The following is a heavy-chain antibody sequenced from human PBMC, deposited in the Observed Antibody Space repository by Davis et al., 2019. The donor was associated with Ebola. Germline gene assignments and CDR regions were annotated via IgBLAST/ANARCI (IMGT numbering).Heavy chain of an antibody. CDR2: ISGSGGST. V-gene: IGHV3-23*01. J-gene: IGHJ4*02. CDR3: ANPSSGWYYFDY. Sequence: GESLKISCAASGFTFSSYAMSWVRQAPGKGLEWVSAISGSGGSTYYADSVKGRFTISRDNSKNTLYLQMNSLRAEDTAVYYWANPSSGWYYFDYWGQGTLVTVSS. D-gene: IGHD6-19*01. CDR1: GFTFSSYA.